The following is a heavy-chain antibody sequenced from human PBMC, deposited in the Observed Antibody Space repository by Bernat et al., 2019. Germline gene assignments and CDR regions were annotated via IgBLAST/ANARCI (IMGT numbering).Heavy chain of an antibody. CDR3: ARDYYDFWSGYYTDLGEYYYYGMDV. D-gene: IGHD3-3*01. V-gene: IGHV3-21*01. Sequence: EVQLVESGGGLVKPGGSLRLSCAASGFTFSSYSMNWVRQAPGKGLEWVSSISSSSSYIYYADSVKGRFTISRDNAKNSLYLQMNSLRAEDTAVYYCARDYYDFWSGYYTDLGEYYYYGMDVWGQGTTVTVSS. CDR2: ISSSSSYI. CDR1: GFTFSSYS. J-gene: IGHJ6*02.